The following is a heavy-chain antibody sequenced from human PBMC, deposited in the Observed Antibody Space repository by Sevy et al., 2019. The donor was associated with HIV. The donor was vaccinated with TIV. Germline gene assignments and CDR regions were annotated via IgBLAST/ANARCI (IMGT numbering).Heavy chain of an antibody. J-gene: IGHJ4*02. Sequence: GGSLRLSCAASGFTFSSYAMSWVRQAPGKGLEWVSTISGTGTSTFDADSVKGRFTISRDNSKNTLYLQRNGLRVEDTAVYYCARHLYSASYYGFDYWGQGTLVTVSS. CDR3: ARHLYSASYYGFDY. V-gene: IGHV3-23*01. CDR2: ISGTGTST. CDR1: GFTFSSYA. D-gene: IGHD1-26*01.